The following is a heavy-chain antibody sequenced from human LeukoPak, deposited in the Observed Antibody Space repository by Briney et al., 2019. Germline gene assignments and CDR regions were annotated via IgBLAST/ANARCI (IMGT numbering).Heavy chain of an antibody. Sequence: SETLSLTCAVYGGSFSGFYCSWIRQSPGKGLEWIGEINHSGSTNYNPSLKSRVTISVDTSKKQFSLKLSSVTAADTAVYYCARGPPIDYYDSSGYYTNFDYWGQGTLVTVSS. CDR1: GGSFSGFY. D-gene: IGHD3-22*01. J-gene: IGHJ4*02. CDR3: ARGPPIDYYDSSGYYTNFDY. CDR2: INHSGST. V-gene: IGHV4-34*01.